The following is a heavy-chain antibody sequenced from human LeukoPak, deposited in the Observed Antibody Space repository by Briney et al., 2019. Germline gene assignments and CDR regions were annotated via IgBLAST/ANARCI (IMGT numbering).Heavy chain of an antibody. Sequence: GASVKVSCKASGYTFTSYDINWVRQATGQGLEWMGWMNPNSDNTGYAQKFQGRVTMTRNTSISTAYMELSSLRSEDTAVYYCARAQTWIQLWTPWGEGYYYYGMDVWGQGTTVTVSS. D-gene: IGHD5-18*01. CDR3: ARAQTWIQLWTPWGEGYYYYGMDV. CDR1: GYTFTSYD. V-gene: IGHV1-8*01. J-gene: IGHJ6*02. CDR2: MNPNSDNT.